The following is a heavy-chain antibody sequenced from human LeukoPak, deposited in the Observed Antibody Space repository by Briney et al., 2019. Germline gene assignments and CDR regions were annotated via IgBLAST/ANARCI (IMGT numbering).Heavy chain of an antibody. D-gene: IGHD6-19*01. Sequence: SETLSLTCTVSGGSISSYYWNWIRQPPGKGLEWIGYIYYSGSTNYNPSLKSRVTMSVDTSKNQFSLKLSSVTAADTAVYYCVSVGSSGWYLGSPWGQGTLVTVSS. CDR1: GGSISSYY. J-gene: IGHJ5*02. V-gene: IGHV4-59*08. CDR3: VSVGSSGWYLGSP. CDR2: IYYSGST.